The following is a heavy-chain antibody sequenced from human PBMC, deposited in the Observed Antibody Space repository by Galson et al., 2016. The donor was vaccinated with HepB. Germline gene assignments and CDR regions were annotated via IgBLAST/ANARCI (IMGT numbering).Heavy chain of an antibody. V-gene: IGHV3-23*01. CDR2: IDISGVYT. Sequence: SLRLSCAASGFTFSTHAMSWVRQAPGKGLEWLSTIDISGVYTHYADSVKGRVTISRDNPKNTLYLQMNRLGAEDTAVYYCAKDCSNWVGCMDVWGQGTLVTVSS. J-gene: IGHJ4*02. CDR1: GFTFSTHA. CDR3: AKDCSNWVGCMDV. D-gene: IGHD2-2*01.